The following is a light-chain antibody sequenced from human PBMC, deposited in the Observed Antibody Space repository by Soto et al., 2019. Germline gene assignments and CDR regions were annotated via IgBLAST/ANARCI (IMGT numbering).Light chain of an antibody. CDR2: DTS. Sequence: ESVLTQSPATLSLSPGERATLSCRTSQIVGSSLAWYQQKPGQAPRLLIYDTSNRATGVPARFSGSGSETDFSLTISSLEPEDSAVYYCQQRTRWHAAVITFGPGTRLEIK. CDR1: QIVGSS. J-gene: IGKJ5*01. V-gene: IGKV3-11*01. CDR3: QQRTRWHAAVIT.